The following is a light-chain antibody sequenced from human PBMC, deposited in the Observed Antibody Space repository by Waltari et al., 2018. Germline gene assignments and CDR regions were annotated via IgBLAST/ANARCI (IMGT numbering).Light chain of an antibody. V-gene: IGLV2-14*03. Sequence: QSALTQPASVSGSPGQSITISCTGTSSDVGAYTYVSWYQQHPGTAPKVMIYHVSKRPSGVSDRFSGSKSAKTASLTISGLQAEDEADYYCSSYAGSHTYVFGTGTKVTVL. CDR1: SSDVGAYTY. CDR3: SSYAGSHTYV. J-gene: IGLJ1*01. CDR2: HVS.